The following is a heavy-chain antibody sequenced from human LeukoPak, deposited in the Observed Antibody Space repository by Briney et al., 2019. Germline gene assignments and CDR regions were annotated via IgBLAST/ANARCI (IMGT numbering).Heavy chain of an antibody. CDR2: IYYSGST. CDR1: GGSISSGGYY. Sequence: SETLSPTCTVSGGSISSGGYYWSWIRQHPGKGLEWIGYIYYSGSTYYNPSLKSRVTISVDTSKNQFSLKLSSVTAADTAVYYCARQMGSSGWSFDYWGQGTLVTVSS. D-gene: IGHD6-19*01. CDR3: ARQMGSSGWSFDY. V-gene: IGHV4-31*03. J-gene: IGHJ4*02.